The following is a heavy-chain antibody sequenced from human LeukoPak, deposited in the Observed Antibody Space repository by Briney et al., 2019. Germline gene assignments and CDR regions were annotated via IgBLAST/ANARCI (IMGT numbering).Heavy chain of an antibody. CDR1: GFTFSDYD. CDR3: GRAFPPLRTSSAGDL. CDR2: ISYLSTHV. D-gene: IGHD3-16*01. V-gene: IGHV3-21*01. Sequence: GGSLRLSCSASGFTFSDYDMNWVRQAPGKGLEWVSSISYLSTHVYYGDSVKGRFSISRDNARNSLYLQMNSLGAEDTAIYYCGRAFPPLRTSSAGDLWGQGILVTVSS. J-gene: IGHJ4*02.